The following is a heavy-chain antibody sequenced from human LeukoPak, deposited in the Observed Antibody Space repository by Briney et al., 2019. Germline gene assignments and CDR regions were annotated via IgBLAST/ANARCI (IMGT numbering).Heavy chain of an antibody. CDR3: ARDLQSIVVVPAAIEY. J-gene: IGHJ4*02. V-gene: IGHV3-53*01. Sequence: GGSLRLSCAASGFTVSSNYMSWVRQAPGKGLEWVSVIYSGGSTYYADSVKGRFTISRDNSKNTLYLQMNSLRAEDTAVYYCARDLQSIVVVPAAIEYWGQGTLVTVSS. CDR1: GFTVSSNY. D-gene: IGHD2-2*01. CDR2: IYSGGST.